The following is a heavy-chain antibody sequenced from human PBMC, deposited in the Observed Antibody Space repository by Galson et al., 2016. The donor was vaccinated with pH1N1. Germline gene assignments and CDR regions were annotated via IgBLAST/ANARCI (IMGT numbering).Heavy chain of an antibody. V-gene: IGHV3-74*01. CDR3: ARGLLSENDVGMDV. CDR1: GFPFSSHW. J-gene: IGHJ6*02. Sequence: SLRLSCAASGFPFSSHWFYWVRQAPGKGLVWVSRIKSDASKIYYADFVRGRFTISRDNAKDTVFLEMNSLRGEDTAVYYCARGLLSENDVGMDVWGQGTTVIVS. CDR2: IKSDASKI.